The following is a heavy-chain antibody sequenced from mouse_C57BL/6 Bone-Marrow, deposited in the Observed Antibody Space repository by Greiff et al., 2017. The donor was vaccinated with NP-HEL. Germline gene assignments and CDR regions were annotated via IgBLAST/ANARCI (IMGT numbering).Heavy chain of an antibody. CDR3: ARHLPFAY. CDR2: ISNGGGST. V-gene: IGHV5-12*01. CDR1: GFTFSDYY. Sequence: EVQLVESGGGLVQPGGSLKLSCAASGFTFSDYYMYWVRQTPEKRLEWVAYISNGGGSTYYPDTVKGRFTISRDNAKNTLYLQMSRLKSEDTAMYYCARHLPFAYWGQGTLVTVSA. J-gene: IGHJ3*01.